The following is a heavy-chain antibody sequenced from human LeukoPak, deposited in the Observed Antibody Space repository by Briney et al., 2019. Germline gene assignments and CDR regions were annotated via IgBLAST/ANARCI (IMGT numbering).Heavy chain of an antibody. CDR2: IYPGDSDT. V-gene: IGHV5-51*01. J-gene: IGHJ4*02. CDR1: GYSFTSYW. CDR3: ARALGIQLWASFDY. D-gene: IGHD5-18*01. Sequence: GESLKISCKGSGYSFTSYWIGWVRQMPGKGLEWMGIIYPGDSDTRYSPSFQGQVTISADKSINTAYLQWSGLRASDTAMYYCARALGIQLWASFDYWGQGTLVTVSS.